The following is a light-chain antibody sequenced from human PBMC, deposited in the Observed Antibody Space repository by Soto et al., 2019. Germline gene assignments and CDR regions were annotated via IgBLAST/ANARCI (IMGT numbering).Light chain of an antibody. CDR1: QSVSSNF. J-gene: IGKJ1*01. CDR3: HQYGSSPRT. CDR2: GAS. Sequence: EIVLTQSPGTLSLSPGDRATLSCRASQSVSSNFLAWYQQKPGQAPRLLIYGASIRATGIPDRCSGSGSGIDFTLTIRRLEPEDFAMYFCHQYGSSPRTFGQGTKVEIK. V-gene: IGKV3-20*01.